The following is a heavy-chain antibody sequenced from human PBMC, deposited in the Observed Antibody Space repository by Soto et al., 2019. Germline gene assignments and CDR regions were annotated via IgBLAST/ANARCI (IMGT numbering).Heavy chain of an antibody. V-gene: IGHV3-11*01. D-gene: IGHD2-15*01. J-gene: IGHJ6*03. CDR1: GFTFSDYY. CDR3: ARDIKYIVVVVALIYYYMDV. CDR2: ISSSGSTI. Sequence: QVQLVESGGGLVKPGGSLRLSCAASGFTFSDYYMSWIRQDPGKGLEWVSYISSSGSTIYYADSVKGRFTISRDNAKNSMYLQMKIVRAEDRALYYCARDIKYIVVVVALIYYYMDVWGKGATVTVAS.